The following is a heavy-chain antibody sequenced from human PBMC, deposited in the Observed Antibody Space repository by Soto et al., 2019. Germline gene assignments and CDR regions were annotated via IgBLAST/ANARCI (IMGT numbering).Heavy chain of an antibody. CDR1: GGSISSSSYY. Sequence: SETLSLTCTVSGGSISSSSYYWGWIRQPPGKGLEWIGSIYYSGSTYYKPSLKSRVTISVDTSKNQFSLKLSSVTAADTAVYYCARLVKEYCSGGSCYPDAFDIWGQGTMVTVSS. D-gene: IGHD2-15*01. V-gene: IGHV4-39*01. CDR2: IYYSGST. CDR3: ARLVKEYCSGGSCYPDAFDI. J-gene: IGHJ3*02.